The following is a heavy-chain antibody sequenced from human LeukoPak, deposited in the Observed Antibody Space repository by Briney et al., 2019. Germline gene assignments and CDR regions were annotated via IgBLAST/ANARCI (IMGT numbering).Heavy chain of an antibody. CDR2: IKSKTDGGTT. V-gene: IGHV3-15*01. CDR1: GFTFDAYG. CDR3: TTDNWFDP. J-gene: IGHJ5*02. Sequence: PGGSLRLFCAASGFTFDAYGMSWVRQAPGKGLEWVGRIKSKTDGGTTDYAAPVKRRITISRDDSKNTLHLQMNRLKTDDTAVHYCTTDNWFDPWGQGTLVTVSS.